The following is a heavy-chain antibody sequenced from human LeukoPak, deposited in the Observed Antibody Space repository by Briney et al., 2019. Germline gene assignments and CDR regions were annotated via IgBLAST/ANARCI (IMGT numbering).Heavy chain of an antibody. Sequence: GGSLRLSCAASGFTFSSYGMHWVRQAPGKGLEWVAVISYDGSNKYYADSVKGRFTISRDNSKNTLYLQMNSLRAEDTAVYYCAKTHLKYSSSSIFDYWGQGTLVTVSS. CDR3: AKTHLKYSSSSIFDY. D-gene: IGHD6-13*01. J-gene: IGHJ4*02. V-gene: IGHV3-30*18. CDR1: GFTFSSYG. CDR2: ISYDGSNK.